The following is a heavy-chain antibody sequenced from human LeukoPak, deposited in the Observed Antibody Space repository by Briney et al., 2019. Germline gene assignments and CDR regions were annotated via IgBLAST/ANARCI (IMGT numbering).Heavy chain of an antibody. Sequence: PGGSLRLSCVVSGFTFSSYSMIWVRQAPGKGLQWVANMKKDGSETKYVESVKGRFTISRDNEKNSLYLQMKSLRAEDTAVYYCGRHRSGSGTYFIDYWGQGTLVSVSS. D-gene: IGHD3-10*01. V-gene: IGHV3-7*01. J-gene: IGHJ4*02. CDR2: MKKDGSET. CDR1: GFTFSSYS. CDR3: GRHRSGSGTYFIDY.